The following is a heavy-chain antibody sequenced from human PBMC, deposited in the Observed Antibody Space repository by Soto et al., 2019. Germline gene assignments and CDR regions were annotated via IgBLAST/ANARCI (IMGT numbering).Heavy chain of an antibody. CDR1: GFTFDDYA. J-gene: IGHJ6*03. V-gene: IGHV3-9*01. CDR2: ISWNSGSI. CDR3: AKEGGYCSGGSCYASYYYYYMDV. D-gene: IGHD2-15*01. Sequence: GGSLRLSCAASGFTFDDYAMHWVRQAPGKGLEWVSGISWNSGSIGYADSVKGRFTISRDNAKNSLYLQMNSLRAEDTALYYCAKEGGYCSGGSCYASYYYYYMDVWGKGTTVTVSS.